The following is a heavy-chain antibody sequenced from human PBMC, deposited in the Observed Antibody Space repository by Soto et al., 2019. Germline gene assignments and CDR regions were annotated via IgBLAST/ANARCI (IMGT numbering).Heavy chain of an antibody. CDR2: ISWNSGSI. V-gene: IGHV3-9*01. J-gene: IGHJ4*02. CDR1: GFTFDDYA. Sequence: EVQLVESGGGLVQPGRSLRLSCAASGFTFDDYAMHWVRQAPGKGLEWVSGISWNSGSIGYVDSVKGRFTISRDNAKNSLYLQMNSLRAEDTALYYRAKSSRYRATTYGAFGDWGQGTLVTVSS. D-gene: IGHD3-10*02. CDR3: AKSSRYRATTYGAFGD.